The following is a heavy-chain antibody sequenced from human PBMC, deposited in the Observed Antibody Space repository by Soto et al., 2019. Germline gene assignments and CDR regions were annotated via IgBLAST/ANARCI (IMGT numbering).Heavy chain of an antibody. CDR1: GASVSRSHY. CDR3: ARHYNTGAFFDY. D-gene: IGHD1-20*01. CDR2: VSYSVSP. J-gene: IGHJ4*02. V-gene: IGHV4-39*01. Sequence: QLQLQESGPGLVKSSETLSLTCSVSGASVSRSHYWGWIRQPPGKGLEWIGSVSYSVSPYYSPSFKSRITISVDTSNNQFSLRVRSVTATDTAVYFCARHYNTGAFFDYWGQGKLVTVSS.